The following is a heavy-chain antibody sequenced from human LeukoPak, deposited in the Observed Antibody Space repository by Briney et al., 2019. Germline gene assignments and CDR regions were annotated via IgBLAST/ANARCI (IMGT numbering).Heavy chain of an antibody. D-gene: IGHD3-22*01. CDR3: AKTTHDSSGYYYFGY. CDR2: ISGSGGST. V-gene: IGHV3-23*01. CDR1: GFAFSSYA. J-gene: IGHJ4*02. Sequence: GGSLRLSCAASGFAFSSYAMSWVRQAPGKGLEWVSAISGSGGSTYYADSVKGRFTISRDNSKNTLYLQMNSLRAEDTAVYYCAKTTHDSSGYYYFGYWGQGTLVTVSS.